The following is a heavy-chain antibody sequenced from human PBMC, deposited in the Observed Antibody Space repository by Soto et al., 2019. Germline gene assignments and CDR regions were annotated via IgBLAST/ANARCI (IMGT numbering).Heavy chain of an antibody. V-gene: IGHV4-34*01. CDR1: GGSFSGYY. J-gene: IGHJ6*03. CDR2: INHSGST. Sequence: PSETLSLTCAVYGGSFSGYYWSWIRQPPGKGLEWIGEINHSGSTNYNPSLRSRVTISVDTSKNQFSLKLSSVTAADTAVYYCARGSRARGYYDEVCGKGTTVTVPS. CDR3: ARGSRARGYYDEV.